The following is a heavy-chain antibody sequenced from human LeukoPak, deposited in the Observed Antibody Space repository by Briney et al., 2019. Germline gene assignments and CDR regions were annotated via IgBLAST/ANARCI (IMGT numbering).Heavy chain of an antibody. Sequence: KSGGSLRLSCAASGFTFSSYAMSWVRQAPGKGLEWVSAISGSGGSTYYADSVKGRFTISRDNSKNTLYLQMNSLRAEDTAVYYCAKDHGVIEGIQLWFYDAFDIWGQGTMVTVSS. CDR3: AKDHGVIEGIQLWFYDAFDI. CDR2: ISGSGGST. D-gene: IGHD5-18*01. V-gene: IGHV3-23*01. J-gene: IGHJ3*02. CDR1: GFTFSSYA.